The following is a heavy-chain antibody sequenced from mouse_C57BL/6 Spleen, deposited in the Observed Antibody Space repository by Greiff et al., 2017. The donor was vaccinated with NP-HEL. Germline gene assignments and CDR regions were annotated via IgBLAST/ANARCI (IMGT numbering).Heavy chain of an antibody. D-gene: IGHD2-4*01. V-gene: IGHV1-82*01. J-gene: IGHJ4*01. CDR3: AHYDCG. CDR1: GYAFSSSW. Sequence: VQLQQSGPELVKPGASVKISCKASGYAFSSSWMNWVKQRPGKGLEWIGRIYPGDGDTNYNGKFKGKATLTADKSSSTAYMQLSSLTSADSAVYVCAHYDCGWGQGTSVTVSS. CDR2: IYPGDGDT.